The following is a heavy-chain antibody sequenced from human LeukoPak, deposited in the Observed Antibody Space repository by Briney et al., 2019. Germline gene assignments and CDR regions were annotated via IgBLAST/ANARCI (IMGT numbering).Heavy chain of an antibody. V-gene: IGHV3-23*01. Sequence: TGGSLRLSCAASGFTFSSYEMNWVRQAPGKGLEWVSAISGNGGSTYYADSVKGRFTISRDNSKNTLHLQMNSLRAEDTAVYYCAKGHSSSWPYYYYYMDVWGKGTTVTISS. D-gene: IGHD6-13*01. CDR1: GFTFSSYE. J-gene: IGHJ6*03. CDR3: AKGHSSSWPYYYYYMDV. CDR2: ISGNGGST.